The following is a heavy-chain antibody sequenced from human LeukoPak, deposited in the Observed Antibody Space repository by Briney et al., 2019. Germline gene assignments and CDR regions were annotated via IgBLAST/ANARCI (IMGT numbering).Heavy chain of an antibody. J-gene: IGHJ6*03. CDR3: ARDSSSGYYYYYMDV. Sequence: SETLSLTCTVSGGSISSYYWSWIRQPAGKGLEWIGRIYTSGSTNYNPSLKRRVTMSVDTSKNQFSLKLSSVTAADTAVYYCARDSSSGYYYYYMDVWGKGTTVTVSS. D-gene: IGHD6-6*01. V-gene: IGHV4-4*07. CDR1: GGSISSYY. CDR2: IYTSGST.